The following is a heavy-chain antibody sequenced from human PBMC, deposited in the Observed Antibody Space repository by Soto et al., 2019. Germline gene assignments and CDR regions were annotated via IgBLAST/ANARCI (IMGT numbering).Heavy chain of an antibody. CDR2: ISSNGGST. Sequence: PWGSLRIVCSSSVFTFSTYGMHWVRQAPGKGLEYVSDISSNGGSTYYADSVKGRFTISRDNSKNTLYLQMSSLRAEDTAVYYCVKGPYYDILTGYYITPAPYNWFDPWGQGTLVTVSS. V-gene: IGHV3-64D*06. J-gene: IGHJ5*02. CDR1: VFTFSTYG. CDR3: VKGPYYDILTGYYITPAPYNWFDP. D-gene: IGHD3-9*01.